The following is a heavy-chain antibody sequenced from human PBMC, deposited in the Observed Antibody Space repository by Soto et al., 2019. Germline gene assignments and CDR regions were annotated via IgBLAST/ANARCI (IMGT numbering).Heavy chain of an antibody. CDR3: ARDRGEYGWGGGY. D-gene: IGHD3-10*01. Sequence: QVQLVQSGAEVKKPGASVKVSCKASGYTFSSYYMHWVRQAPGQGLEWMGIINPSGGSTSYAQKFQGRGTITRDRSTSTVYRELSSLRSGATAVYYCARDRGEYGWGGGYWGQGTLVTVSS. CDR1: GYTFSSYY. V-gene: IGHV1-46*01. J-gene: IGHJ4*02. CDR2: INPSGGST.